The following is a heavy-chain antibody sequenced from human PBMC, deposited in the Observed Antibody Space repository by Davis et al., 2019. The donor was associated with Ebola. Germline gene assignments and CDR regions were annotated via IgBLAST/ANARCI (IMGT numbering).Heavy chain of an antibody. CDR2: ISYDGSND. V-gene: IGHV3-30*03. J-gene: IGHJ4*02. D-gene: IGHD3-10*01. CDR3: ARDSNGDGFDY. Sequence: GESLKISCAASGFTFSNYGIHWVRQAPGKGLEWVALISYDGSNDFYADSVKGRFTISRDNSKNTLYLQMNSLRAEDTAVYYCARDSNGDGFDYWGQGTLVTVSS. CDR1: GFTFSNYG.